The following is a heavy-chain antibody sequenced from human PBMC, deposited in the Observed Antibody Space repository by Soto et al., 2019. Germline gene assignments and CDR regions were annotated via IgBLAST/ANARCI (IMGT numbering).Heavy chain of an antibody. Sequence: SETLSLTCTVSGGSISSYYWSWIRQPPGKGLEWIGYIYYSGSTNYNPSLKSRVTISVDTSKNQFSLKLSSVTAADTAVYYCARVKGATIFGVVRDYFDYWGQGTLVTVPQ. CDR2: IYYSGST. CDR3: ARVKGATIFGVVRDYFDY. CDR1: GGSISSYY. J-gene: IGHJ4*02. V-gene: IGHV4-59*01. D-gene: IGHD3-3*01.